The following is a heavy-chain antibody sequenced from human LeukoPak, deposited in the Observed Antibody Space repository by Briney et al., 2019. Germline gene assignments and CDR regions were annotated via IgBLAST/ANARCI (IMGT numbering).Heavy chain of an antibody. J-gene: IGHJ6*02. CDR2: ISAYNGNT. Sequence: ASVKVSCKASGYTFTSYGISWVRQVPGQGLEWMGWISAYNGNTNYAQKLQGRVTMTTDTSTSTAYMELRSLRSDDTAVYYCARNDPRSSSWYWYYYYGMDVWGQGTTVTVSS. D-gene: IGHD6-13*01. V-gene: IGHV1-18*01. CDR1: GYTFTSYG. CDR3: ARNDPRSSSWYWYYYYGMDV.